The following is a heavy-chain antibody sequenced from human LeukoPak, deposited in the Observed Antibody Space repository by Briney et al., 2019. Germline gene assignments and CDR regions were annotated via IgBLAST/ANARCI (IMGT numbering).Heavy chain of an antibody. CDR3: ARPRGYDYDC. Sequence: SGTLSLTCAVSGGSISSSNWWSWIRQPPGKGLEWIGEINHSGSTNYNPSLKSRVTISVDTSKNQFSLKLSSVTAADTAVYYCARPRGYDYDCWGQGTLVTVSS. CDR1: GGSISSSNW. D-gene: IGHD5-12*01. CDR2: INHSGST. J-gene: IGHJ4*02. V-gene: IGHV4-4*02.